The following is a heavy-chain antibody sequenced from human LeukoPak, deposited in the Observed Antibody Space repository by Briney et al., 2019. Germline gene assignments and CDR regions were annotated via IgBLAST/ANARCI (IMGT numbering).Heavy chain of an antibody. Sequence: ASVKVSCKASGGTFSSYAISWLRQAPGQGLEWMGRIIPILGIANYAQKFQGRVTITADKSTSTAYMELSSLRSEDTAVYYCAREERAQYGSGSSWGQGTLVTVSS. CDR1: GGTFSSYA. CDR3: AREERAQYGSGSS. J-gene: IGHJ4*02. D-gene: IGHD3-10*01. V-gene: IGHV1-69*04. CDR2: IIPILGIA.